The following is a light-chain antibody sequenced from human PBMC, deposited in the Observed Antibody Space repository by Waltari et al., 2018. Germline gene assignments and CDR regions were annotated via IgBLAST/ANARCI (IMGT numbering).Light chain of an antibody. Sequence: QPVLTQPPSSSASPGDSARLTCTSPSAINVGAFILYLYQQKPGSPPRFLLYYKSDSEKAQGSGVPSRFSGSKDASANAGILLIAGLHSEDEADYYCRFWPNNVWVFGGGTKLTVL. CDR3: RFWPNNVWV. V-gene: IGLV5-37*01. CDR2: YKSDSEK. J-gene: IGLJ3*02. CDR1: SAINVGAFI.